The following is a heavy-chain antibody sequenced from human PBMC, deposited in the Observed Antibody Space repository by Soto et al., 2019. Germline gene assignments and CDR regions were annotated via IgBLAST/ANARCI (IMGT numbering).Heavy chain of an antibody. J-gene: IGHJ6*02. CDR1: GFTFDDYA. Sequence: EVQLVESGGGLVQPGRSLRLSCAASGFTFDDYAMHWVRQAPGKGLEWVSGISWNSGSIGYADSVNGRFTISRDNAKNSLYLQMNSLRAEDTALYYCAKEGGDGMDVWGQGTTVTVSS. V-gene: IGHV3-9*01. CDR3: AKEGGDGMDV. D-gene: IGHD1-26*01. CDR2: ISWNSGSI.